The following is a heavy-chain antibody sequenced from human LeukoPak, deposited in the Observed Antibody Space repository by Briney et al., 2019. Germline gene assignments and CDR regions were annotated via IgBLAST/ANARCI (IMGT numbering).Heavy chain of an antibody. V-gene: IGHV3-30*02. CDR3: AKDSGSYYTSDY. Sequence: GGSLRLSCAASAYTFNNYDMHWVRQAPGKGLEWVAFIRYDGSNKYYADFVEGRFTISRDNSKNTLYLLMNSLRAEDTAVYYCAKDSGSYYTSDYWGQGTLVTVSS. CDR2: IRYDGSNK. J-gene: IGHJ4*02. CDR1: AYTFNNYD. D-gene: IGHD3-10*01.